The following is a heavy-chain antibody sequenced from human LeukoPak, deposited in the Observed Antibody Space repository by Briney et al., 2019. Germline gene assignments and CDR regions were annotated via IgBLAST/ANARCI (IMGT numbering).Heavy chain of an antibody. D-gene: IGHD1-26*01. CDR3: VRDNRSYNFDY. V-gene: IGHV3-74*01. CDR2: IKSDGSST. CDR1: GFTFSRYW. J-gene: IGHJ4*02. Sequence: GGSLRLSCAASGFTFSRYWMHWVRQAPGKGLVWVSCIKSDGSSTSIADSAKGRFAISRDNAKNTVYLQMNSLRAEDTAVYYCVRDNRSYNFDYWGQGTLVTVSS.